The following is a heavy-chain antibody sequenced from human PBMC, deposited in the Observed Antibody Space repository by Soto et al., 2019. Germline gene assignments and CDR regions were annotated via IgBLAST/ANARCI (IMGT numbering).Heavy chain of an antibody. V-gene: IGHV4-30-2*01. J-gene: IGHJ5*02. CDR1: GGSISSGGYS. Sequence: SETLSLTCAFSGGSISSGGYSWSWIRQPPGKGLEWIGYIYHSGSTYYNPSLKSRVTISVDRSKNQFSLKLSSVTAADTAVYYCARVPDRLVQGNLVTVSS. CDR2: IYHSGST. CDR3: ARVPDR. D-gene: IGHD2-2*01.